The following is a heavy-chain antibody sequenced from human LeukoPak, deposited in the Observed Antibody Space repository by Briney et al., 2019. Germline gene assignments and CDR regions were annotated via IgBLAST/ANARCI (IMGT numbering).Heavy chain of an antibody. V-gene: IGHV3-66*01. CDR3: ARDLAGALDF. Sequence: GGSLRLSCAASGFTFSSYAMSWVRQAPGKGLEWVSVFYGGGGIYYADSVRGRFTISRDNSKNTLYLQMNGPRGEDTAKYYCARDLAGALDFWGQGTVVTVSS. CDR1: GFTFSSYA. J-gene: IGHJ4*02. D-gene: IGHD6-19*01. CDR2: FYGGGGI.